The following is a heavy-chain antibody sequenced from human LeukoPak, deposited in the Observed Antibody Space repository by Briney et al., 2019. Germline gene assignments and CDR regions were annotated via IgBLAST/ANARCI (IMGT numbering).Heavy chain of an antibody. D-gene: IGHD5-18*01. CDR2: ISSSGSTI. CDR3: ARVGYSYGYYYYYGMDV. V-gene: IGHV3-48*03. Sequence: QPGGSLRLSCAASGFTFSSYEMNWVRQAPGKGLEWVSYISSSGSTIYYADSVKGRFTISRDNAKNSLYLQMNSLRAEDTAVCYCARVGYSYGYYYYYGMDVWGKGTTVTVSS. CDR1: GFTFSSYE. J-gene: IGHJ6*04.